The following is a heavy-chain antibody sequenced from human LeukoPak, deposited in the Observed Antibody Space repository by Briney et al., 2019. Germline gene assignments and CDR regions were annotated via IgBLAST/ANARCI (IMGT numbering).Heavy chain of an antibody. Sequence: ASVTVSCKASGYTFTGYYMHWVRQAPGQGLEWMGWINPNSGGTNYAQKFQGRVTMTRDTSISTAYMELSRLRSDDTAVYYCARAGGSYYREQMNFDYWGQGTLVTVSS. J-gene: IGHJ4*02. CDR1: GYTFTGYY. CDR2: INPNSGGT. CDR3: ARAGGSYYREQMNFDY. V-gene: IGHV1-2*02. D-gene: IGHD1-26*01.